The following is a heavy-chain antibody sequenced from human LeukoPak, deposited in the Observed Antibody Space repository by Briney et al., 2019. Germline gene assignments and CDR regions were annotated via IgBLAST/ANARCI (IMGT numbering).Heavy chain of an antibody. J-gene: IGHJ5*02. CDR2: IYYSGST. V-gene: IGHV4-59*01. Sequence: SETLSLTCSVSGASISTYYWSWIRQPPGKGLEWIGYIYYSGSTNYNPSLKSRVTISVDTSKNQFSLKLSSVTAADTAVYYCAREYPGWFDPWGQGTLVTVSS. D-gene: IGHD2-2*01. CDR3: AREYPGWFDP. CDR1: GASISTYY.